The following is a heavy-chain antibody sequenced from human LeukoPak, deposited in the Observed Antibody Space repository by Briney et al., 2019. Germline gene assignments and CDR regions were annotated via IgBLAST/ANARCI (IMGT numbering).Heavy chain of an antibody. CDR2: ISSSSSYI. CDR1: GFTFSSYG. J-gene: IGHJ4*02. CDR3: ARGDYDSSGYPEDFDY. Sequence: KPGGSLRLSCAASGFTFSSYGMSWVRQAPGKWLEWVSSISSSSSYIYYADSVKGRFTISRDNAKNSLYLQMNSLRAEDTAVYYCARGDYDSSGYPEDFDYWGQGTLVTVSS. D-gene: IGHD3-22*01. V-gene: IGHV3-21*01.